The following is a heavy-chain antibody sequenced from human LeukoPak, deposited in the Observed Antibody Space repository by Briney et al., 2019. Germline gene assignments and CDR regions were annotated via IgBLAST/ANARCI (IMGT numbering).Heavy chain of an antibody. CDR2: ISYRGST. D-gene: IGHD6-25*01. J-gene: IGHJ4*02. CDR1: GGSVTSGSYY. Sequence: PSETLSLTCSVSGGSVTSGSYYWSWIRQPPGKELEWIGYISYRGSTNYNPSLKSRVTISVDTSKNQFSLKLSSVTAADTAVYYCAREGGFYRPLDYSGQGTLVTVSS. V-gene: IGHV4-61*01. CDR3: AREGGFYRPLDY.